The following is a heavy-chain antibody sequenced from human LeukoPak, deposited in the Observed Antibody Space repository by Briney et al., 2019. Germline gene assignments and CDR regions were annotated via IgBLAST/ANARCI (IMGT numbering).Heavy chain of an antibody. V-gene: IGHV1-46*04. Sequence: ASARVSCKAPGNSLTSIHMHWGPQGPGQGLEWVAMLTPWGGDKFYAHNLRDRVTVTRDTSTDAVYMEVRSLRSEDTAFYYCARGKALDSWGQGTLITVSS. CDR3: ARGKALDS. J-gene: IGHJ4*02. CDR1: GNSLTSIH. CDR2: LTPWGGDK.